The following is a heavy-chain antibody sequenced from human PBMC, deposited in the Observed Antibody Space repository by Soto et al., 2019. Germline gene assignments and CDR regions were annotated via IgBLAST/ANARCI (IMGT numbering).Heavy chain of an antibody. CDR3: ARRGNWGSDEFDY. V-gene: IGHV4-59*08. CDR2: IYYSEST. CDR1: GGSISSYY. J-gene: IGHJ4*02. D-gene: IGHD7-27*01. Sequence: QVQLQESGPGLVKPSETLSLTCTVSGGSISSYYWSWIRQPPGKGLEWIGYIYYSESTNYNPSLKSRVTLSVDTSKNQFSLKLSSVTAADPAVYYCARRGNWGSDEFDYWGQGTLVTVSS.